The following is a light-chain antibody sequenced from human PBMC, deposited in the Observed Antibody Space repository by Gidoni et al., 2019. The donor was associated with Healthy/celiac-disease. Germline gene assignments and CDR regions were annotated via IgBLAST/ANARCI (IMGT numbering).Light chain of an antibody. CDR3: QAWDSSTVV. CDR2: QDS. CDR1: KLGDKY. Sequence: SYELTQPPSVSVSPGQTAIITCSGDKLGDKYACWYQQKPGQSPVLVIYQDSKRPSGIPVRFSGSNSVNTATLTISGTQAMDEADYYCQAWDSSTVVFGGGTKLTVL. V-gene: IGLV3-1*01. J-gene: IGLJ2*01.